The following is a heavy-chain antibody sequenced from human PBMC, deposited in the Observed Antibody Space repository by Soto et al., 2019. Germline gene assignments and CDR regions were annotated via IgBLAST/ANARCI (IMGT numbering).Heavy chain of an antibody. CDR3: ARARSSSNDD. D-gene: IGHD6-6*01. Sequence: WSLRLSCAASGFTFSSYSMTWVRQAPGKGLEWVSYIGNSGTFIYYADSVKGRFTISRDNAKNSLFLQMNSLRAEDTAVYYCARARSSSNDDWGQGALVTVSS. V-gene: IGHV3-21*01. CDR1: GFTFSSYS. J-gene: IGHJ1*01. CDR2: IGNSGTFI.